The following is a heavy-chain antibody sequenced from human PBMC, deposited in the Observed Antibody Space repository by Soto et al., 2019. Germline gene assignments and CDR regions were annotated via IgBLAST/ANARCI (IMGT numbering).Heavy chain of an antibody. D-gene: IGHD2-15*01. J-gene: IGHJ4*02. Sequence: EVQLVESGGDLVQPGGSLKLSCAASGFTFSGSAMHWVRQASGNGLEWVGRIRSKINSYATAYAASVSGRFTISRDDSTNTAYLQMDSLRTEDTARYYCISLGNGGKTPMGYWGQGTLGTVSS. V-gene: IGHV3-73*02. CDR3: ISLGNGGKTPMGY. CDR1: GFTFSGSA. CDR2: IRSKINSYAT.